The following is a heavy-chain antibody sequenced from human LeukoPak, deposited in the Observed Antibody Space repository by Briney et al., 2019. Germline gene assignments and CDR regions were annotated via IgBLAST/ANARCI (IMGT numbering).Heavy chain of an antibody. J-gene: IGHJ4*02. CDR3: AAELIAVTGSWY. D-gene: IGHD6-19*01. Sequence: SVKVSCKASGFTFNSSAMQWVRQARRQRPEWIGWIAVGSGNTNYAQKFQERVTITRDMSTKTAHLELSGLRSEDTAVYYCAAELIAVTGSWYWGQGTLVTVSS. CDR1: GFTFNSSA. V-gene: IGHV1-58*02. CDR2: IAVGSGNT.